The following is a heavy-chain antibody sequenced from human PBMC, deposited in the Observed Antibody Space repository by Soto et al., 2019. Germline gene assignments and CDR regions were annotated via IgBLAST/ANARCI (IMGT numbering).Heavy chain of an antibody. D-gene: IGHD5-18*01. CDR2: ISAYNGNT. CDR3: ARVGPTSSFGYPSFDY. CDR1: GYTFTSYG. J-gene: IGHJ4*02. V-gene: IGHV1-18*04. Sequence: QVNLVQSGAEVKKPGASVKVSCKASGYTFTSYGISWVRQAPGQGLEWMGWISAYNGNTNYAQKLQGRVTMTTDTSTSTAYMELRTLKSDDTAVYYCARVGPTSSFGYPSFDYWGQGTLVTVSS.